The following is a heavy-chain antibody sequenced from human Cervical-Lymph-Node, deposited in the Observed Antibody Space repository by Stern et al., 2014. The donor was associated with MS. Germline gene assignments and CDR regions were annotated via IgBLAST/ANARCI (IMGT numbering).Heavy chain of an antibody. D-gene: IGHD2-2*01. V-gene: IGHV1-69*06. CDR1: GGSFINYA. CDR2: ISPMFSTS. J-gene: IGHJ4*02. CDR3: VGPRYAF. Sequence: QVQLVQSGPEVKKPGSSVKVSCKASGGSFINYAITWVRQAPGQGPEWMGDISPMFSTSNYAQKFQGRVTITADRSKTTAYLEVSSLTSEDTAVYYCVGPRYAFWGQGTPVIVSS.